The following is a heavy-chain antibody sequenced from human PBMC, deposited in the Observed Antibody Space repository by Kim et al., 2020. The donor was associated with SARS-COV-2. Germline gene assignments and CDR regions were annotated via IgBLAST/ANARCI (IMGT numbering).Heavy chain of an antibody. J-gene: IGHJ4*02. Sequence: NYAQRLQGRLTMTTDTSTSTAYMELRSLRSDDTAVYYCARSIEAVVAATDWGQGTLVTVSS. V-gene: IGHV1-18*01. D-gene: IGHD2-15*01. CDR3: ARSIEAVVAATD.